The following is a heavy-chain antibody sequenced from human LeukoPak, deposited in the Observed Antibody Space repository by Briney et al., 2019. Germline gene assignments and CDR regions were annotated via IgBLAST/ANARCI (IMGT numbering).Heavy chain of an antibody. CDR3: ARVATMFYVDY. CDR2: ISSSSNFI. V-gene: IGHV3-21*01. CDR1: GFTLLSYS. Sequence: GSLRLSCVGSGFTLLSYSLNWVRQAPGKGLEWVSSISSSSNFIYYADSVKGRFTISRDNAKNSLYLQMNSLRAEDTAVYFCARVATMFYVDYWGQGTLVTVSS. J-gene: IGHJ4*02. D-gene: IGHD5-12*01.